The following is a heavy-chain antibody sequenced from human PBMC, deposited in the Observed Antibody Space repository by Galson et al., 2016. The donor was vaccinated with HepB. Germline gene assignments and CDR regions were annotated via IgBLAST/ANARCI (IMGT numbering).Heavy chain of an antibody. J-gene: IGHJ2*01. V-gene: IGHV3-23*01. Sequence: SLRLSCAASGLTFSGFAMSWVRQAPGKGLEWVSALSGSGRDTYYADSVKGRFSISRDNSKDTLYLQMNSLRAEDTAMYYCVKGGSGFYGWYPDVWGRGTLVTVSS. CDR2: LSGSGRDT. CDR3: VKGGSGFYGWYPDV. D-gene: IGHD6-19*01. CDR1: GLTFSGFA.